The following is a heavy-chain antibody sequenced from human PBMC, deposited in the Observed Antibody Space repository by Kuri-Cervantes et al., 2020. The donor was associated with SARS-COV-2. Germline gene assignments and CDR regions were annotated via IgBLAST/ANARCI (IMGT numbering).Heavy chain of an antibody. D-gene: IGHD6-13*01. CDR2: ISYDGSNK. V-gene: IGHV3-30-3*01. Sequence: GESLKISCAASGFTVSSNYMSWVRQAPGKGLEWVAVISYDGSNKYYADSVKGRFTISRDNSKNTLYLQMNSLRAEDTAVYYCAREGGIAAAGTIFDYWGQGTLVTVSS. CDR1: GFTVSSNY. J-gene: IGHJ4*02. CDR3: AREGGIAAAGTIFDY.